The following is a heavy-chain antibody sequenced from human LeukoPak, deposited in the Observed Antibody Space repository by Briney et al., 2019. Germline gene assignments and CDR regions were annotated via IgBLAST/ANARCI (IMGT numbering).Heavy chain of an antibody. CDR3: AKDPYSNYDSYYSYMDV. V-gene: IGHV3-21*01. CDR2: ISSSSSYI. J-gene: IGHJ6*03. Sequence: GGSLRLSCAASGFTFSSYSMNRVRQAPGKGLEWVSSISSSSSYIYYADSVKSRFTISRDNAKNSLYLQMNSLRAEDTALYYCAKDPYSNYDSYYSYMDVWGTGTTVTVSS. D-gene: IGHD4-11*01. CDR1: GFTFSSYS.